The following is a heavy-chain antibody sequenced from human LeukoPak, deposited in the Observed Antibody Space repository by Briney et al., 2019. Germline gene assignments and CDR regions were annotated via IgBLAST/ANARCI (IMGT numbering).Heavy chain of an antibody. D-gene: IGHD3-22*01. CDR2: INHGGST. CDR1: GGSFSGNYY. J-gene: IGHJ4*02. Sequence: SKTLSLTCAVYGGSFSGNYYWNWIRQPPGKGLEWIAEINHGGSTNHNPPLKNRVTISVDKSKNQFSLKLNSVTAADTAVYYCARSFDYYSSGYYPYYFDYWGQGTLVTVSS. V-gene: IGHV4-34*01. CDR3: ARSFDYYSSGYYPYYFDY.